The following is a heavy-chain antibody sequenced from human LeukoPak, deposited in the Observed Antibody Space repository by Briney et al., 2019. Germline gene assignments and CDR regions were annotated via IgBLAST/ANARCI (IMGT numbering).Heavy chain of an antibody. J-gene: IGHJ4*02. Sequence: SETLSLTCAVYGGSFSGYYWSWIRQPPGKGLEWIGEIKHSGSSNYNPSLKSRVTISLETSRNQFSLKLSSVTAADTALYYCAKDGEGLDYWGQGTQVTVSS. D-gene: IGHD3-10*01. CDR3: AKDGEGLDY. V-gene: IGHV4-34*01. CDR1: GGSFSGYY. CDR2: IKHSGSS.